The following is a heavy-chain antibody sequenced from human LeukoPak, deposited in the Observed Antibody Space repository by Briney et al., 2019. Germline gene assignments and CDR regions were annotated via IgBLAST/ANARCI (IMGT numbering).Heavy chain of an antibody. V-gene: IGHV1-2*02. CDR2: INPNSGGT. CDR3: ARVRGAGVPCDY. CDR1: GYTFTGYY. J-gene: IGHJ4*02. D-gene: IGHD3-10*01. Sequence: GASVKVSCKASGYTFTGYYMHWVRQAPGQGLEWMGWINPNSGGTNYAQKFQGRVTMTRDTSISTAYMELSRLRSDDTAVYYRARVRGAGVPCDYWGQGTLVTVSS.